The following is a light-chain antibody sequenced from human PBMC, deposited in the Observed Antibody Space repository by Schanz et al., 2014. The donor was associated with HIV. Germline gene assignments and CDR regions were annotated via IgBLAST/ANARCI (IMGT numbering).Light chain of an antibody. V-gene: IGLV2-8*01. Sequence: QSALTQPPSASGSPGQSVTISCTGTSSDVGGYNYVSWYQQLPGTAPKLLIYSNNQRPSGVPDRFSGSKSGTSASLAISGLQADDEADYFCQSFDSSLNGVVFGGGTKLTVL. J-gene: IGLJ2*01. CDR2: SNN. CDR1: SSDVGGYNY. CDR3: QSFDSSLNGVV.